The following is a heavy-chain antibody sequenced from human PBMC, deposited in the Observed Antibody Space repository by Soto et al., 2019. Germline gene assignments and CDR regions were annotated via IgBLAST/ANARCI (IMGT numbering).Heavy chain of an antibody. J-gene: IGHJ4*02. CDR3: VGGQYYFDY. V-gene: IGHV3-30*03. D-gene: IGHD3-10*01. Sequence: QVQLVESGGGVVQPGRSLRLSCAASVFPFTSYGMHWVREGLDKGLEWVAIISYDGSDKYYADSVKGRFTISRDNSKNTLYLQMNSLRPEDTALYYCVGGQYYFDYRGQGTLVIVSS. CDR1: VFPFTSYG. CDR2: ISYDGSDK.